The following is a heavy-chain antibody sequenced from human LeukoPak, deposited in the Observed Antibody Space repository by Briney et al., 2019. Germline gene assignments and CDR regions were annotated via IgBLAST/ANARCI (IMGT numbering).Heavy chain of an antibody. J-gene: IGHJ6*03. D-gene: IGHD3-16*02. Sequence: TGGSLRLSCAASGFTFSSYWMSWVRQAPGKGLEWVANIKQDGSEKYYVDSVKGRFTISRDNAKNSLYLQMNSLRAEDTAVYYCARAPEGALIFPYYYYYYYMDVWAKGPRSPSP. CDR3: ARAPEGALIFPYYYYYYYMDV. V-gene: IGHV3-7*01. CDR1: GFTFSSYW. CDR2: IKQDGSEK.